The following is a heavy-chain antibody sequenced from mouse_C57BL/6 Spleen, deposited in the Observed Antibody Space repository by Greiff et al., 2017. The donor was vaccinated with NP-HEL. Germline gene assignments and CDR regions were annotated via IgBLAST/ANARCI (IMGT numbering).Heavy chain of an antibody. CDR3: ARRWLGAMDY. CDR1: GFTFSDYG. D-gene: IGHD1-1*02. Sequence: EVQLVESGGGLVKPGGSLKLSCAASGFTFSDYGMHWVRQAPEKGLEWVAYISSGSSTIYYADTVKGRFTISRDNATNTLFLQMTSLRSEDTAMYYCARRWLGAMDYWGQGTSVTVSS. CDR2: ISSGSSTI. V-gene: IGHV5-17*01. J-gene: IGHJ4*01.